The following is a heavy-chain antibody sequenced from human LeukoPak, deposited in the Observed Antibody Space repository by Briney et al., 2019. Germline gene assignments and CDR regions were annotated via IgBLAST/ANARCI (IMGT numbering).Heavy chain of an antibody. CDR1: GDSISSYY. Sequence: SETLSLTCTVSGDSISSYYWSWIRQPPGQGLEWIGYIDYSGSTNYNSSLKSRVTISVDTSKNQFSLKLSPVTAADTAVYHCARALRSSGRPDAFDIWGQGTMVTVSS. CDR2: IDYSGST. D-gene: IGHD6-25*01. CDR3: ARALRSSGRPDAFDI. V-gene: IGHV4-59*01. J-gene: IGHJ3*02.